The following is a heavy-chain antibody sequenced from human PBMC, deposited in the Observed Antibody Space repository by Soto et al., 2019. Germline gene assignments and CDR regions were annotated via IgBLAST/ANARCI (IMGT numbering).Heavy chain of an antibody. Sequence: QVQLQESGPGLVKPSETLSLTCTVSGGSISSYYWSWIRQPPGKGLEWIGYIYYSGSTNYNPSLKSRVTLSVDTSKNQFSLKLSSVTAADTAVYYCARGLYGMDVWGQGTTVTVSS. V-gene: IGHV4-59*01. CDR3: ARGLYGMDV. CDR1: GGSISSYY. J-gene: IGHJ6*02. D-gene: IGHD3-16*01. CDR2: IYYSGST.